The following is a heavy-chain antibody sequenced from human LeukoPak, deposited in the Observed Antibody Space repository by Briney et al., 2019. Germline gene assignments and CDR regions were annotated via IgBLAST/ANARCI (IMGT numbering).Heavy chain of an antibody. CDR2: INRGGNEV. CDR3: ARVGTCERQRVFDY. J-gene: IGHJ4*02. Sequence: GGSLRLSCATSGFTFSDYWMTWVRQVPGKGLEWVANINRGGNEVHYVDSVKGRFTISRDNAKNSLYLQLDSLRVEDTAVYYCARVGTCERQRVFDYWGQGTLVTVSS. CDR1: GFTFSDYW. V-gene: IGHV3-7*01. D-gene: IGHD6-13*01.